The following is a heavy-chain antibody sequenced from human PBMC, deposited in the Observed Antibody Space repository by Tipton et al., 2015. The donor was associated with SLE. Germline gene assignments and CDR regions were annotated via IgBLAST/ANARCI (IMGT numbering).Heavy chain of an antibody. D-gene: IGHD3-22*01. Sequence: TLSLTCTVSGGSISSGDYYWSWIRQPPGKGLEWIGYIYYSGSTYYNPSLKSRVTISLDASKNQFSLKLNSVTAADTAVYFCARTSSDSYWGDYFDYWGQGTLVTVSS. CDR3: ARTSSDSYWGDYFDY. V-gene: IGHV4-30-4*01. CDR2: IYYSGST. CDR1: GGSISSGDYY. J-gene: IGHJ4*02.